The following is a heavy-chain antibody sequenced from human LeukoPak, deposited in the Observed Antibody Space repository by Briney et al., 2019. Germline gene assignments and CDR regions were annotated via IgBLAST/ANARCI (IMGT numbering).Heavy chain of an antibody. CDR1: GFTFGDYA. J-gene: IGHJ4*02. CDR3: AKVGTVYFPLDF. D-gene: IGHD2/OR15-2a*01. Sequence: GGSLRLSCTASGFTFGDYAISWVRQAPGKGLEWVSAISGRSGTTYYADSVKGRFTISRDNSKNTLYLQMNSLRAGDTAVYYCAKVGTVYFPLDFWGQGTLVTVSS. CDR2: ISGRSGTT. V-gene: IGHV3-23*01.